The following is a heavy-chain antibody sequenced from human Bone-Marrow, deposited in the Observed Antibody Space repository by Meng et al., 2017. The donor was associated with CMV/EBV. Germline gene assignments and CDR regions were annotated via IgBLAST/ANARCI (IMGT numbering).Heavy chain of an antibody. V-gene: IGHV3-21*01. CDR1: GFTFSSYS. J-gene: IGHJ6*02. CDR3: ARDPKKYYDFWSGYYPTGDGMDV. Sequence: GGSLRLSCAASGFTFSSYSMNWVRQAPGKGLEWVSSISSSSSYIYYADSVKGRFTISRDNAKNSLYLQMNSLRAEDTAVYYCARDPKKYYDFWSGYYPTGDGMDVCGQGTTVTVSS. CDR2: ISSSSSYI. D-gene: IGHD3-3*01.